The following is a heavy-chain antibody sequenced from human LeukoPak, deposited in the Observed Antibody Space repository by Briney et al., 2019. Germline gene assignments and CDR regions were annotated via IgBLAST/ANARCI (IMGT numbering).Heavy chain of an antibody. V-gene: IGHV4-34*01. J-gene: IGHJ2*01. D-gene: IGHD3-10*01. Sequence: SETLSLTCAVYGGSFSGYYWSWIRQPPGKGLEWIREINHSGSTNYNPSLKSRVTISVDTSKNQFSLKLNSVTAADTAVYYCARPPNTSYYGSGRGFFDLWGRGTLVTVSS. CDR1: GGSFSGYY. CDR2: INHSGST. CDR3: ARPPNTSYYGSGRGFFDL.